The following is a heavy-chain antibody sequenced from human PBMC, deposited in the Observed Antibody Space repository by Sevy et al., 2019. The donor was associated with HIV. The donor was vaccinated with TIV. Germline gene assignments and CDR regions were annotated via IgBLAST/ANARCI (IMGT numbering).Heavy chain of an antibody. CDR2: IKTKTDDGAT. V-gene: IGHV3-15*01. CDR3: TTIGTPYVHREYYYNMDV. Sequence: GGSLRLSCAASGFTFSNAWMSWVRQAPGKGLEWVGRIKTKTDDGATDYAAPVTGRFTISRDDSKNTLYLQMNSLKTEDTAVYWCTTIGTPYVHREYYYNMDVWGKGTTVTVSS. D-gene: IGHD1-1*01. J-gene: IGHJ6*03. CDR1: GFTFSNAW.